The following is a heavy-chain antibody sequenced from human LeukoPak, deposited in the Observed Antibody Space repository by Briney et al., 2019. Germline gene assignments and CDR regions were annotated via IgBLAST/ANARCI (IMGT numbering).Heavy chain of an antibody. Sequence: GASVKVSCKASGYTFTSYGISWVRQAPGQGLEWMGWISAYNGNTNYAQKLQGRVTMTTDTSTSTAYMELRSLRSDDTAVYYCARSDSSGRYGGYYYYMDVWGKGTTVTVSS. CDR1: GYTFTSYG. J-gene: IGHJ6*03. CDR2: ISAYNGNT. V-gene: IGHV1-18*01. CDR3: ARSDSSGRYGGYYYYMDV. D-gene: IGHD6-19*01.